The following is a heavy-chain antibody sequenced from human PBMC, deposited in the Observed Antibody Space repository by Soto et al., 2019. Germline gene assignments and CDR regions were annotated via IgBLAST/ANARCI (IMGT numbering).Heavy chain of an antibody. CDR2: IYSGGST. D-gene: IGHD3-10*01. J-gene: IGHJ4*02. CDR1: GFTVSSNY. Sequence: EVPLVESGGGLVQPGGSLRLSCAASGFTVSSNYMSWVRQAPGKGLEWVSVIYSGGSTNYADSVKGRFTISRHNSKNTLYLQMNSLRAEDTAVYYCARGDGSGSYNYWGQGTLVTVSS. CDR3: ARGDGSGSYNY. V-gene: IGHV3-53*04.